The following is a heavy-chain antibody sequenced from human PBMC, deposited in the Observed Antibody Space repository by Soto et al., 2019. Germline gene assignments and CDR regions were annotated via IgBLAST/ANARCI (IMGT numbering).Heavy chain of an antibody. J-gene: IGHJ4*02. CDR1: GDSISSHY. D-gene: IGHD3-10*01. CDR3: ARVSTSASGSYYTLDY. CDR2: GST. Sequence: SETLSLTCTVSGDSISSHYWSWIRQPPGKGLEWIGFGSTKYNPSLNSRIRISVDTSKNQFSLNLTSATAADTAVYYCARVSTSASGSYYTLDYWGQGTLVTVSS. V-gene: IGHV4-59*11.